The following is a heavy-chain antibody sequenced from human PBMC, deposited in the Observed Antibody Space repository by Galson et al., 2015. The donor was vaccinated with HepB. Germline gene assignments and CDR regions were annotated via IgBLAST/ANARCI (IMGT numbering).Heavy chain of an antibody. J-gene: IGHJ3*02. CDR1: GFTFSNAW. V-gene: IGHV3-15*01. CDR3: TTDNQPNAPTMVRDYDAFDI. Sequence: SLRLSCAASGFTFSNAWMSWVRQAPGKGLEWVGRIKSKTDGGTTDYAAPVKGRFTISRDDSKNTLYLQMNSLKTEDTAVYYCTTDNQPNAPTMVRDYDAFDIWGQGTMVTVSS. CDR2: IKSKTDGGTT. D-gene: IGHD3-10*01.